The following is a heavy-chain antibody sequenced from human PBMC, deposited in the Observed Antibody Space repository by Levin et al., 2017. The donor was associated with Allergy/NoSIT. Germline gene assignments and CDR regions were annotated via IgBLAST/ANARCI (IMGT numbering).Heavy chain of an antibody. CDR3: AKGGGYNPRNWFDP. J-gene: IGHJ5*02. CDR1: GFTFSSSA. Sequence: LSLTCAASGFTFSSSAMSWVRQTPGKGLEWVSAISGGGGGTYYADSVKGRFTISRDNSKNTLYLQMNSLRAEDTAVYYCAKGGGYNPRNWFDPWGQGTLVTVSS. V-gene: IGHV3-23*01. D-gene: IGHD5-24*01. CDR2: ISGGGGGT.